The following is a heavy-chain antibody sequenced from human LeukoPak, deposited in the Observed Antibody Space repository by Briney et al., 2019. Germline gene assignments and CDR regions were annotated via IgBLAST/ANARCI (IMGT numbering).Heavy chain of an antibody. D-gene: IGHD3-3*01. V-gene: IGHV4-39*07. CDR1: GGSINSRTNY. CDR3: ARGDHYDFWSDYYTQTGFFFDR. J-gene: IGHJ4*02. Sequence: PSETLSLTCTVSGGSINSRTNYWGWIRQPPGKGLEWIGSIYYSGSTYYNPSLKSRVTISVDTSGNQFSLKMTSVTAADTAVYFCARGDHYDFWSDYYTQTGFFFDRWGQGTLVTVSS. CDR2: IYYSGST.